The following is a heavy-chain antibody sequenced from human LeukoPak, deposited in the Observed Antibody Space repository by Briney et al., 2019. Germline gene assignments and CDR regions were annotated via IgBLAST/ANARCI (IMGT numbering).Heavy chain of an antibody. D-gene: IGHD6-19*01. Sequence: GASVKVSCKASGYTFTGYYMHWVRQAPGQGLEWMGLINPNSGGTNYAQKFQGRVTMTRDTSISTAYMELSRLRSDDTAVYYCARAVGIAVAGIEYWGQGNLVTVSS. CDR1: GYTFTGYY. CDR3: ARAVGIAVAGIEY. V-gene: IGHV1-2*02. J-gene: IGHJ4*02. CDR2: INPNSGGT.